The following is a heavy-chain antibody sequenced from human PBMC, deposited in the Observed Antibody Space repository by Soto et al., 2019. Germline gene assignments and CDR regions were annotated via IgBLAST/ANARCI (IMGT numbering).Heavy chain of an antibody. Sequence: QVQLVQSGAEVKKPGSSVKVSCKASGGTFSSYAISWVRQAPGQGLEWMGGIIPIFGTENYAQKIQGRVTTTADESTSKAYRELSSLRSEDTAVSYCARWARFLEGYYGMDVWGQGTKVTVSS. V-gene: IGHV1-69*01. D-gene: IGHD3-3*01. CDR2: IIPIFGTE. CDR3: ARWARFLEGYYGMDV. CDR1: GGTFSSYA. J-gene: IGHJ6*02.